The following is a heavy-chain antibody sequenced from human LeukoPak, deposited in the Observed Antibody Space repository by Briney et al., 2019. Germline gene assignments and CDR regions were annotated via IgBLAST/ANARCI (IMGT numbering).Heavy chain of an antibody. CDR1: GYTFTGFY. Sequence: ASVKVSCKASGYTFTGFYIHWVRQAPGQGLEWMGWIYSDSGDTNYAQKFQGRVTMTRDTSFSTAYMELSRLRSDDTAVYYCARGDVVVTGTTDYWGQGTLVTVSS. CDR2: IYSDSGDT. J-gene: IGHJ4*02. V-gene: IGHV1-2*02. D-gene: IGHD1-7*01. CDR3: ARGDVVVTGTTDY.